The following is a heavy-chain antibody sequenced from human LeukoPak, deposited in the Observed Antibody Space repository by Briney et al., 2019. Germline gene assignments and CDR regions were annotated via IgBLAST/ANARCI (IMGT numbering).Heavy chain of an antibody. CDR3: AKVVYYDSSGYEDAFDI. Sequence: GRSLSLSCAASGFTFDDYAMHWVRQAPGKGLEWVSGISWNSGSIGYADSVKGRFTISRDNAKNSLYLQMNSLRAEDTALYYCAKVVYYDSSGYEDAFDIWGQGTMVTVSS. D-gene: IGHD3-22*01. CDR2: ISWNSGSI. CDR1: GFTFDDYA. V-gene: IGHV3-9*01. J-gene: IGHJ3*02.